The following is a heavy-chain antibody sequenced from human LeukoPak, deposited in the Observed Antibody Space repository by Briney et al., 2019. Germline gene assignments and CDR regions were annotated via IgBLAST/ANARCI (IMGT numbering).Heavy chain of an antibody. CDR3: ARQPRGLIPEYYFDY. CDR2: INHSGST. Sequence: SSETLSLTCAVYGGSFSGYYWSWIRQPPGKGLEWIGEINHSGSTNYNPSLKSRVTISVDTSKNQFSLKLSSVTAADTAVYYCARQPRGLIPEYYFDYWGQGTLVTVSS. CDR1: GGSFSGYY. D-gene: IGHD2-21*01. V-gene: IGHV4-34*01. J-gene: IGHJ4*02.